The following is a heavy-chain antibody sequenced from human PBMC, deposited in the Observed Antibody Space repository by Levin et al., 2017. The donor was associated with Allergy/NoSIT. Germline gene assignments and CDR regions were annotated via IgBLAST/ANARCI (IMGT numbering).Heavy chain of an antibody. CDR2: ISYDGSNK. D-gene: IGHD2-15*01. V-gene: IGHV3-30-3*01. CDR1: GFTFSNYA. CDR3: ARDAAYCSGGSCYSGGYFQH. Sequence: LSLTCAASGFTFSNYAMNWVRQAPGKGLEWVAVISYDGSNKYYADSVKGRFTISRDNSKNTMYLQMNSLRAEDTAVYYCARDAAYCSGGSCYSGGYFQHWGQGTLVTVSS. J-gene: IGHJ1*01.